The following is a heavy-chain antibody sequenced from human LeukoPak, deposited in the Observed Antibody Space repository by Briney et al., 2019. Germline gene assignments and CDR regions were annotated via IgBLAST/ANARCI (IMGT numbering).Heavy chain of an antibody. J-gene: IGHJ4*02. Sequence: GGSLRLSCAASGFTFSSYAMSWVRQAPGKGLEWVSAISGSGGSTYYADSVKGRFTISRDNSKNTLHLQMNSLRAEDTAVYYCAKGTCSGGSCYRFDYWGQGTLVTVSS. CDR1: GFTFSSYA. D-gene: IGHD2-15*01. CDR3: AKGTCSGGSCYRFDY. CDR2: ISGSGGST. V-gene: IGHV3-23*01.